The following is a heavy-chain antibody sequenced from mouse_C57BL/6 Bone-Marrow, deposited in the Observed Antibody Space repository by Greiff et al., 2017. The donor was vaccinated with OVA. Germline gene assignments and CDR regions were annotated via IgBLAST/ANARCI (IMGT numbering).Heavy chain of an antibody. J-gene: IGHJ3*01. CDR2: IYPRDGST. V-gene: IGHV1-85*01. CDR3: ARRDYYYGSSFAY. D-gene: IGHD1-1*01. Sequence: QVQLQQSGPELVKPGASVKLSCKASGYTSTSYDINWVKQRPGQGLEWIGWIYPRDGSTKYNEKFKGKATLTVDTSSSTAYMELHSLTSEDSAVYFCARRDYYYGSSFAYWGQGTLVTVSA. CDR1: GYTSTSYD.